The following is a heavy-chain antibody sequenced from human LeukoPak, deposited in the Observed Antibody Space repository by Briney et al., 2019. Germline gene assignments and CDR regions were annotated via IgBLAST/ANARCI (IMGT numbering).Heavy chain of an antibody. CDR2: ISFDGSNK. CDR1: GFTFSSYG. J-gene: IGHJ4*02. Sequence: PGGSRRLSCAASGFTFSSYGMHWVRQAPGKGLEWVAIISFDGSNKYYADSVKGRFTISRDNSKNTLSLQMNSLRAEDTAVYYCAKEMGHSPHFSGTYWSDGGVGLDYWGQGTLVTVSS. CDR3: AKEMGHSPHFSGTYWSDGGVGLDY. V-gene: IGHV3-33*06. D-gene: IGHD3-10*01.